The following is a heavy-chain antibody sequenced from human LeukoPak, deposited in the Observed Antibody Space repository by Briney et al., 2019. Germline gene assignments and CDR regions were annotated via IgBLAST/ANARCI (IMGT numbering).Heavy chain of an antibody. J-gene: IGHJ4*02. CDR3: ARGIAVAGPSDY. CDR2: IYSGGST. CDR1: GFTVSSNY. D-gene: IGHD6-19*01. V-gene: IGHV3-66*01. Sequence: GGSLRLSCAASGFTVSSNYMSWVRQAPGKGLEGVSVIYSGGSTYYADSVKGRFTISRDNSKNTLYLQMNSLRAEDTAVYYCARGIAVAGPSDYWGQGTLVTVSS.